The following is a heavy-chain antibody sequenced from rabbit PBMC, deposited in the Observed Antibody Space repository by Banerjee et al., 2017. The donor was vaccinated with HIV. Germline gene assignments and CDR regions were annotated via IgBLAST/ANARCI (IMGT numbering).Heavy chain of an antibody. CDR2: IFTRDGST. D-gene: IGHD4-2*01. CDR1: GIDVSNYFR. J-gene: IGHJ6*01. V-gene: IGHV1S43*01. CDR3: ARDLAGYVGFGYISYLDL. Sequence: QEQLVESGGGLVQPGGSLKIACKASGIDVSNYFRLYWVRQAPGKGLELIAWIFTRDGSTWYATWVNGRFTISRSTSLSTVDLKMTSLTAADTATYFCARDLAGYVGFGYISYLDLWGPGTLVTVS.